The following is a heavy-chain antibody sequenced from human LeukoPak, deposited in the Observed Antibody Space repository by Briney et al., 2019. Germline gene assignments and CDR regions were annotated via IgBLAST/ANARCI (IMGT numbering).Heavy chain of an antibody. J-gene: IGHJ4*02. Sequence: GGSLRLSCAASGFTFSSNWMHWIRQVPGEGRVWFARFNPDGSDTSYADSVKGRFTISRDNAKNTLYLQMNSLRVEDTALYYCTRDTFGARDYWGRGTLVTV. CDR2: FNPDGSDT. CDR1: GFTFSSNW. V-gene: IGHV3-74*01. D-gene: IGHD3-10*01. CDR3: TRDTFGARDY.